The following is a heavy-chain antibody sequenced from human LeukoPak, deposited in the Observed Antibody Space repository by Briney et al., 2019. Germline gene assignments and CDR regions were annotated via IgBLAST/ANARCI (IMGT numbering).Heavy chain of an antibody. V-gene: IGHV3-23*01. D-gene: IGHD3-3*01. Sequence: GGSLRLSCAGSGFTFSTYAMHWVRQAPGKGLEWASGISGSGDSTYYADSVKGRFSISRDNSKSTLYLQMKSLRAEDTAVYYCAKADFWSGYGFQPQHFDYWGQGTLVTVSS. CDR1: GFTFSTYA. CDR2: ISGSGDST. CDR3: AKADFWSGYGFQPQHFDY. J-gene: IGHJ4*02.